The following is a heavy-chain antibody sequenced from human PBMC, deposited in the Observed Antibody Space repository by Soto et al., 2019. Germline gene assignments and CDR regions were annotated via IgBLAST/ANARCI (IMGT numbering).Heavy chain of an antibody. CDR3: ARRYCSSTSCYFDY. V-gene: IGHV4-4*02. CDR2: IYHSGST. Sequence: SETLSLTCAVSSGSISSSNWWSWVRQPPGKGLEWIGEIYHSGSTNYNPSLKSRVTISVDKSKNQFSLKLSSVTAADTAVYYCARRYCSSTSCYFDYWGQGTLVTVSS. D-gene: IGHD2-2*01. J-gene: IGHJ4*02. CDR1: SGSISSSNW.